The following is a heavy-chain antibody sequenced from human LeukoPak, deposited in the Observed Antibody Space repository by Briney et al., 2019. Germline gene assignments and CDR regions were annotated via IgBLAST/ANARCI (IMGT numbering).Heavy chain of an antibody. D-gene: IGHD3-22*01. V-gene: IGHV6-1*01. CDR2: TYYRSKWYN. Sequence: SQTLSLTCAISGDSVSSNSAAWNWLRQSPSRGLEWLGRTYYRSKWYNDYAVSVKSRITINPDTSKNQFSLQLNSVTPEDTAVYYCARGWYYYDSSVGFYYYYYYMDVWGKGTTVTISS. CDR1: GDSVSSNSAA. CDR3: ARGWYYYDSSVGFYYYYYYMDV. J-gene: IGHJ6*03.